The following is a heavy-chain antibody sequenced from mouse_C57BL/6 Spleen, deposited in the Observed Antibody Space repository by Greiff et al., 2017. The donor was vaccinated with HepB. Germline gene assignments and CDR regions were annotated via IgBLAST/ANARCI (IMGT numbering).Heavy chain of an antibody. Sequence: EVQLQQSGPELVKPGASVKMSCKASGYTFTDYNMHWVKQSHGKSLEWIGYINPNDGGTSYNQKFKGKATLTVNKSSSTAYMELRSLTSEDSAVYYCARTAQAIFDYWGQGTTLTVSS. CDR3: ARTAQAIFDY. CDR1: GYTFTDYN. D-gene: IGHD3-2*02. J-gene: IGHJ2*01. CDR2: INPNDGGT. V-gene: IGHV1-22*01.